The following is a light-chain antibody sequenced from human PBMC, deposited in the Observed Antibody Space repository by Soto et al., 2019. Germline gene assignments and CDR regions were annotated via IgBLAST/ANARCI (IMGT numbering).Light chain of an antibody. J-gene: IGLJ1*01. CDR3: NSYTSTNFFV. Sequence: QSALTQPASVSGSPGQSITISCTGTSSDVGGYYYVSWYQQHPGTAPKLLICEVSNRPSGISDRFSGSKSGNTAFLTISGLQAEDEADYYCNSYTSTNFFVFXTGTKVTVL. CDR2: EVS. V-gene: IGLV2-14*01. CDR1: SSDVGGYYY.